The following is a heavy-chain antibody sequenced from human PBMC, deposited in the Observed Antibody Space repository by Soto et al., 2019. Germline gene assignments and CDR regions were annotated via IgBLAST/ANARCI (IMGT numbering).Heavy chain of an antibody. D-gene: IGHD1-7*01. J-gene: IGHJ4*02. Sequence: PGGSLRLSCAASGFTFSDYYMSWVRQAPGKGLEWVSYISRSVSTTYYADSVKGRFTISRDNAKNSLYLQMSSLRADDTAMYYCARDESRNSYQIFDYWGQGTLVTVSS. CDR3: ARDESRNSYQIFDY. CDR2: ISRSVSTT. V-gene: IGHV3-11*01. CDR1: GFTFSDYY.